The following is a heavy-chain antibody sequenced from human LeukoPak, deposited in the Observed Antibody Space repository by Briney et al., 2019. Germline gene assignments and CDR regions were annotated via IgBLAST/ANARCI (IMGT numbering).Heavy chain of an antibody. Sequence: ASVKVSCKASGYTFTSYGISWVRQAPGQGLEWMGWISAYNGNTNYAQKLQGRVTMTTDTSTSTAYMELRSLSSDDTAVYYCARSSDQLHRFDYWGQGTLVTVSS. D-gene: IGHD2-2*01. CDR3: ARSSDQLHRFDY. CDR1: GYTFTSYG. J-gene: IGHJ4*02. CDR2: ISAYNGNT. V-gene: IGHV1-18*01.